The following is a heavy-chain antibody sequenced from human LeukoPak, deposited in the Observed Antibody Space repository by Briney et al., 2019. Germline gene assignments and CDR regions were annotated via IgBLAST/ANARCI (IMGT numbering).Heavy chain of an antibody. CDR1: GGSVNSHF. Sequence: SETLSLTCAFSGGSVNSHFCSWVRHSPGKELEWIGYYYYGGSTLYNPSLSSRVTISVDASKNHLSLRLNSVTPADTGVYYCAIMGSAYGNAFDVWGQGTMVTVSP. V-gene: IGHV4-59*02. J-gene: IGHJ3*01. CDR2: YYYGGST. D-gene: IGHD3-3*01. CDR3: AIMGSAYGNAFDV.